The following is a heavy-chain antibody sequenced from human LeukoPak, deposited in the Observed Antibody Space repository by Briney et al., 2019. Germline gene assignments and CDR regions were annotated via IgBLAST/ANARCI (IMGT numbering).Heavy chain of an antibody. CDR3: AREASDTAMATYYFDY. D-gene: IGHD5-18*01. CDR1: GGSISPYY. J-gene: IGHJ4*02. CDR2: IYISGRT. V-gene: IGHV4-4*07. Sequence: SETLSLTCTVSGGSISPYYWSWIPQPAGKGLEWIGRIYISGRTNYNPSLQSRVTMSVDTSRNQFSLKLRSVTAADTAVYYCAREASDTAMATYYFDYWGQGTLVTVSS.